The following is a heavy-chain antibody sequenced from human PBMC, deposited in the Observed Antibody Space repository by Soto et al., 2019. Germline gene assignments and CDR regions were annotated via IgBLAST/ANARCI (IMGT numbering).Heavy chain of an antibody. CDR3: ARDSGRRYGMDV. CDR2: ISSSSSYI. Sequence: GGSLRLSCAVSWFTVSNNYMNWVRQAPGKGLEWVSSISSSSSYIYYADSVKGRFTISRDNAKNSLYLQMNSLRAEDTAVYYCARDSGRRYGMDVWGQGTTVTVSS. D-gene: IGHD1-1*01. J-gene: IGHJ6*02. CDR1: WFTVSNNY. V-gene: IGHV3-21*01.